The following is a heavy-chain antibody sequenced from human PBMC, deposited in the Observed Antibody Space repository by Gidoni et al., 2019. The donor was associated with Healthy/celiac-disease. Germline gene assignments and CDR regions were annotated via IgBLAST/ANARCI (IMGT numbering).Heavy chain of an antibody. CDR3: AKDKSGTFDP. J-gene: IGHJ5*02. Sequence: QVQLVESGGGLVQPGSSLRLSCAASGFTFSRYGMPWVRQAPGKGLAWVAVISYDGSNKYYADSVKGRFTISRDNSKNTLYLQMNSLRAEDTAVYYCAKDKSGTFDPWGQGTLVTVSS. V-gene: IGHV3-30*18. D-gene: IGHD1-1*01. CDR2: ISYDGSNK. CDR1: GFTFSRYG.